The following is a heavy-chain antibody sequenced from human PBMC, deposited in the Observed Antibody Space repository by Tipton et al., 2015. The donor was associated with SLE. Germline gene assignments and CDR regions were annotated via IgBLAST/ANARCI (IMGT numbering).Heavy chain of an antibody. J-gene: IGHJ4*02. CDR2: IRSKAYGGTT. CDR3: TREKAGFSIRYLDY. Sequence: VQLVQSGGGLVQPGRSLRLSCTASGFIFGDYAMSWFRQAPGKGLEWVGFIRSKAYGGTTEYAASVKGRFTISRDDSKSIAYLQMNSLKTEDTAVYYCTREKAGFSIRYLDYWGQGTLVTVSS. V-gene: IGHV3-49*03. D-gene: IGHD2/OR15-2a*01. CDR1: GFIFGDYA.